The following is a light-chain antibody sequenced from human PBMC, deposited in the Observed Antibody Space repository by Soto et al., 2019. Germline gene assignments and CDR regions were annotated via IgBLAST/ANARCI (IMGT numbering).Light chain of an antibody. CDR1: QSLLHSNGYNY. J-gene: IGKJ5*01. Sequence: DIVMTQSPLSLPVTPGEPASICCRSGQSLLHSNGYNYLDWYLQKPGQSPQLLIYLGSNRASGVPDRFSGSRSGTDFTLKISRVEAEDVGVYYCMQGTHWPITFGQGTRLEI. CDR3: MQGTHWPIT. V-gene: IGKV2-28*01. CDR2: LGS.